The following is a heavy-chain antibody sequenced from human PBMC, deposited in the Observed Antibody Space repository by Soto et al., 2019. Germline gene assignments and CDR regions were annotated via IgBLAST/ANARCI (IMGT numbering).Heavy chain of an antibody. V-gene: IGHV3-23*01. CDR2: ISGSGGST. D-gene: IGHD5-12*01. CDR3: AKVIMSGYAYFDY. CDR1: GFTFSSYA. J-gene: IGHJ4*02. Sequence: VGSLSLSCAASGFTFSSYAMSWVRQAPGKGLEWVSAISGSGGSTYYADSVKGRFTISRDNSKNTLYLQMNSLRAEDTAVYYCAKVIMSGYAYFDYWGQGTLVTV.